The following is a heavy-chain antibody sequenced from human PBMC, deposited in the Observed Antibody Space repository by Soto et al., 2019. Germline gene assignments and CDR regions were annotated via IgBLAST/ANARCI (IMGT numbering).Heavy chain of an antibody. CDR2: IRGSGDRT. Sequence: VQLLESGGGLVQPGGSLRLSCAASGFTFSSYAMSWVRQAPGKGLEWVSVIRGSGDRTYYADSVKGRSTIARDNSKNALYMHMNTLRAEDTAVYYCAKQQGPGTPYYYAMDVWGQGTTVTVSS. D-gene: IGHD1-1*01. CDR1: GFTFSSYA. CDR3: AKQQGPGTPYYYAMDV. J-gene: IGHJ6*02. V-gene: IGHV3-23*01.